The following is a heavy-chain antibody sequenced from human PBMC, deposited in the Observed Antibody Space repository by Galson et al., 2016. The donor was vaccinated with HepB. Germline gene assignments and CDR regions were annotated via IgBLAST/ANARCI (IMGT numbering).Heavy chain of an antibody. J-gene: IGHJ4*01. CDR3: ATRPSQHFDT. V-gene: IGHV4-39*01. CDR1: GVSISTNVYY. CDR2: MHSSGTT. Sequence: TLSLTCSISGVSISTNVYYWDWIRQSPGEGLQWIGNMHSSGTTYYNPSLRSRVSISVDTSKNQFSLHLKSVTAADTGVYFCATRPSQHFDTWGRGTLVTVST.